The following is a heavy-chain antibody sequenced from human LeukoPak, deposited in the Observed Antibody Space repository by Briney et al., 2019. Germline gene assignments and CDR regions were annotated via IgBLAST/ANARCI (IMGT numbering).Heavy chain of an antibody. D-gene: IGHD6-6*01. CDR3: ARHSPSSYYYGMDV. CDR1: GGSISSYY. J-gene: IGHJ6*02. V-gene: IGHV4-59*08. Sequence: SESLSLTCTVSGGSISSYYWSWIRQPPGKGREWIGYIYYSGSTNYNPSLKSRVTISVDTSKNLFILKLSSVTAADTAVYYCARHSPSSYYYGMDVWGQGTTVTVSS. CDR2: IYYSGST.